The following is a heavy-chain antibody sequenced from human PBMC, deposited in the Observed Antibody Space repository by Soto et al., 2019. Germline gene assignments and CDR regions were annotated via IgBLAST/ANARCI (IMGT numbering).Heavy chain of an antibody. CDR1: GFTFSSYA. D-gene: IGHD1-1*01. J-gene: IGHJ6*03. Sequence: GGSLRLSCAASGFTFSSYAMSWVHQAPGKGLEWVSAISGSGGSTYYADSVKGRFTISRDNSKNTLYLQMNSLRAEDTAVYYCAKDPDTTVLYYYYMDVWGKGTTVTVSS. V-gene: IGHV3-23*01. CDR2: ISGSGGST. CDR3: AKDPDTTVLYYYYMDV.